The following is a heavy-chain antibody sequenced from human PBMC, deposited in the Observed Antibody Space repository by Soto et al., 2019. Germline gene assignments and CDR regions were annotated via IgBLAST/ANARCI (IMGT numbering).Heavy chain of an antibody. J-gene: IGHJ3*02. CDR2: ISYDGSNK. Sequence: AASGFTFSSYAMHWVRQAPGKGLEWVAVISYDGSNKYYTDSVKGRFTISRDNSKNTLYLQMNSLRAEDTAVYYCARRVANAFDIWGQGTMVTVSS. D-gene: IGHD5-12*01. CDR1: GFTFSSYA. V-gene: IGHV3-30-3*01. CDR3: ARRVANAFDI.